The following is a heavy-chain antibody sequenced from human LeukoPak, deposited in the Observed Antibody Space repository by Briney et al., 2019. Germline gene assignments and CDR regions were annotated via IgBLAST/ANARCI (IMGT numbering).Heavy chain of an antibody. CDR1: GYTFSGYY. CDR2: ISPYNGGT. J-gene: IGHJ6*03. Sequence: ASVKVSCKASGYTFSGYYIHWVRQAPGQGLEWMGWISPYNGGTNYAQTFQGRITIPTYTSITTPYMDLSRLRSDDTPVYYCAIDPTYYDFWGGYYNEYYYYYYIDFWGKGTTVTVSS. V-gene: IGHV1-2*02. CDR3: AIDPTYYDFWGGYYNEYYYYYYIDF. D-gene: IGHD3-3*01.